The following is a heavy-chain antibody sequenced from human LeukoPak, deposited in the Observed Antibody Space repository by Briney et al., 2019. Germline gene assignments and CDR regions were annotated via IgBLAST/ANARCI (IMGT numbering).Heavy chain of an antibody. Sequence: SETLSLTCTVSGGSISSSSYYWGWIRQPPGKGLEWIGEINHSGSTNYNPSLKSRVTISVDTSKNQFSLKLSSVTAADTAVYYCARGGTGTAYYYYYMDVWGKGTTVTVSS. CDR2: INHSGST. V-gene: IGHV4-39*07. CDR1: GGSISSSSYY. CDR3: ARGGTGTAYYYYYMDV. J-gene: IGHJ6*03. D-gene: IGHD1/OR15-1a*01.